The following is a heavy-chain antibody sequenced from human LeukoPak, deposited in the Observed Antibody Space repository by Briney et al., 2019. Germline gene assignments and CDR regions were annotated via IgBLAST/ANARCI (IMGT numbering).Heavy chain of an antibody. D-gene: IGHD1-26*01. CDR1: GFTFSSYS. CDR2: ISCSSSYM. CDR3: ARDPYSGSYWDYYYYYMDL. Sequence: GGSLRLSCAASGFTFSSYSTNWVRQAPGKGLEWVSSISCSSSYMYYADSVKGRFTISRDNAKNSLYLQMNSLRAEDTAVYYCARDPYSGSYWDYYYYYMDLWGHGTTVTISS. J-gene: IGHJ6*03. V-gene: IGHV3-21*01.